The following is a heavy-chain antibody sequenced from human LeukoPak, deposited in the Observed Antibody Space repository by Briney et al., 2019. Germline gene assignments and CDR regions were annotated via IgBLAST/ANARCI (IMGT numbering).Heavy chain of an antibody. Sequence: SSETLSLTCTVSGGSISSNNYYWGWIRQPPGKGLEWIGSINYSGRTSYNPSLRSRVTISVDTSKNQFSLRLSSVTAADTAVFYCASVNSGYDNAVDYWGRGTLVTVSS. D-gene: IGHD5-12*01. CDR3: ASVNSGYDNAVDY. V-gene: IGHV4-39*01. J-gene: IGHJ4*02. CDR1: GGSISSNNYY. CDR2: INYSGRT.